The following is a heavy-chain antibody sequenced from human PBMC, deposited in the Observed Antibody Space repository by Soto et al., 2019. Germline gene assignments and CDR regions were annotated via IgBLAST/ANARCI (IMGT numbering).Heavy chain of an antibody. D-gene: IGHD5-18*01. CDR3: AREHVDTTMVYFDY. CDR1: GFTLSDYY. V-gene: IGHV3-11*06. Sequence: QVQLVESGGGLVKPGGSLRLSCAASGFTLSDYYMSWIRQAPGKGLEWVSDISSSSTYTNYADSVKGRFTISRDNAKKSLYLQMNSLRAEDTAVYYCAREHVDTTMVYFDYWGQGTLVTVSS. J-gene: IGHJ4*02. CDR2: ISSSSTYT.